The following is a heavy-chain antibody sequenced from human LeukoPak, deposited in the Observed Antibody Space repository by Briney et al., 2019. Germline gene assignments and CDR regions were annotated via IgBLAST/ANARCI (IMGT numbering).Heavy chain of an antibody. J-gene: IGHJ4*02. CDR3: ARRRGWKQQLVYFDY. CDR2: LYHSGTP. Sequence: SETLSLTCTVSGGSITSYYWSWIRQSPGKGLEWIGYLYHSGTPRYNPSLKSRVTISADTSKNQFFLNLNSTTGADTAVYYCARRRGWKQQLVYFDYWGQRTLATVSS. D-gene: IGHD6-13*01. CDR1: GGSITSYY. V-gene: IGHV4-59*08.